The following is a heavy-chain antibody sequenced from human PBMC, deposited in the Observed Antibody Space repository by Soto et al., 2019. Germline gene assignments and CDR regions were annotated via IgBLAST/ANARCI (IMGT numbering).Heavy chain of an antibody. V-gene: IGHV1-46*01. CDR3: ARGGHVVVVTAALDY. Sequence: ASGKVSGKASGDTFTDYYIHWVRQAPGQGLEWMGTVNPSGGHTTYAQHFLGRVTMTRDTSTSTLYMELTSLTSDDTAIYYCARGGHVVVVTAALDYWGQGTLVTVSS. CDR1: GDTFTDYY. CDR2: VNPSGGHT. J-gene: IGHJ4*02. D-gene: IGHD2-21*02.